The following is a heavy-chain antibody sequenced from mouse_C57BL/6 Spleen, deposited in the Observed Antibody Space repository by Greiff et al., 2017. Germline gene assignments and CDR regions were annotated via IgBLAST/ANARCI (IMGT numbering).Heavy chain of an antibody. CDR3: ARSGLTGPFAY. V-gene: IGHV1-69*01. Sequence: QVQLQQPGAELVLPGASVKLSCKASGYTFTSYWMHWVKQRPGQGLEWIGEIDPSDSYTNYNQTFTGKSTLTVDKSSSTAYMQLSSLTSEDSAVYYCARSGLTGPFAYWGQGTLVTVSA. CDR1: GYTFTSYW. CDR2: IDPSDSYT. D-gene: IGHD3-3*01. J-gene: IGHJ3*01.